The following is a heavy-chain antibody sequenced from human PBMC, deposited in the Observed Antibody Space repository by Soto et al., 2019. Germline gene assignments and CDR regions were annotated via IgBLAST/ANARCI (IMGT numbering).Heavy chain of an antibody. J-gene: IGHJ4*01. CDR1: GNTNTIYF. CDR2: INSVSGGT. D-gene: IGHD1-26*01. V-gene: IGHV1-2*02. Sequence: QVQLVQSGAEVKRPGASVRVSCKASGNTNTIYFIHWLRQAPGQGLEWMGWINSVSGGTNFAHKVQGRVTMNRDTSTTTAFMELSGLTSADTAVYYCARGGSYYALWGQGTLVSVSS. CDR3: ARGGSYYAL.